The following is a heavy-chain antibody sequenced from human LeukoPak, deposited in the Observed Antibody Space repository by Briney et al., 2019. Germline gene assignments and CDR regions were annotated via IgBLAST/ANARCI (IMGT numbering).Heavy chain of an antibody. J-gene: IGHJ4*02. CDR3: ARDGPYDSSGWERVDV. Sequence: ASVKVSCKASGYTFTSYYMHWVRQAPGQGLEWMGIINPSGGSTSYAQKFQGRVTMTRDTSTSTVYMELSSLRSEDTAVYYCARDGPYDSSGWERVDVWGQGTLVTVSS. CDR2: INPSGGST. D-gene: IGHD3-22*01. CDR1: GYTFTSYY. V-gene: IGHV1-46*01.